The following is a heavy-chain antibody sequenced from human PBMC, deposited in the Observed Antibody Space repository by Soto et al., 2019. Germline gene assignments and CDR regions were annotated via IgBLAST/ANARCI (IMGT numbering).Heavy chain of an antibody. Sequence: SETLSLTCTVSGGSISSGDYYWSWIRQPPGKGLEWIGYIYYSGSTYYNPSLKSRVTTSVDTSKNQFSLKLSSVTAADTAVYYCARDVNYYGSGSPPRWFDPWGQGTLVTVS. J-gene: IGHJ5*02. CDR3: ARDVNYYGSGSPPRWFDP. CDR2: IYYSGST. CDR1: GGSISSGDYY. D-gene: IGHD3-10*01. V-gene: IGHV4-30-4*01.